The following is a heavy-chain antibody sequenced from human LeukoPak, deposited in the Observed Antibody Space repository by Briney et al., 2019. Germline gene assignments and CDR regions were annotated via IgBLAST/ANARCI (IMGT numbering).Heavy chain of an antibody. V-gene: IGHV3-7*01. CDR2: IKQDGSEK. CDR3: ARDMGYDFWSGYYYYMDV. J-gene: IGHJ6*03. D-gene: IGHD3-3*01. Sequence: PGGSLRLSCAASGFTFSSYWMSWVRQAPGKGLEWVANIKQDGSEKYYVDSVKGRFTISRDNAKNSLYLQMNSLMAEDTAVYYCARDMGYDFWSGYYYYMDVWGKGTTVTVSS. CDR1: GFTFSSYW.